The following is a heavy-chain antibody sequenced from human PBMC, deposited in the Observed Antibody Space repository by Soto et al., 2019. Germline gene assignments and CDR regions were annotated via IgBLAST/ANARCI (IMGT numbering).Heavy chain of an antibody. J-gene: IGHJ4*02. Sequence: GGSLRLSCAASGYTFSHYWMHWVRQAPGKGLEWVSYISSGGTTIYYADSVKGRFTISRDNAKNSLDLQMNSLRADDTAIYYCARALDFWSGYLSDWGQGTLVTVSS. V-gene: IGHV3-48*04. CDR1: GYTFSHYW. CDR3: ARALDFWSGYLSD. CDR2: ISSGGTTI. D-gene: IGHD3-3*01.